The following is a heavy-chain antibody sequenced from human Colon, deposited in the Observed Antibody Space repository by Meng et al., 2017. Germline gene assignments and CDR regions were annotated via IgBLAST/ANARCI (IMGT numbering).Heavy chain of an antibody. D-gene: IGHD1-7*01. CDR3: ARGWNYGDH. Sequence: GESLKISCVVSGFTVSDYDMHWVRQAPGKGLEWVAVMSSDGTKRFYADSVKGRFTISRDDAKNTLDLQINSLRAEDTAVYYCARGWNYGDHWGQGTLVTVAS. CDR1: GFTVSDYD. J-gene: IGHJ4*02. V-gene: IGHV3-30*01. CDR2: MSSDGTKR.